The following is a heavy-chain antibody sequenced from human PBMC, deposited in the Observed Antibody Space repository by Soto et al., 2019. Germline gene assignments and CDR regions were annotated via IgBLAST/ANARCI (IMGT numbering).Heavy chain of an antibody. CDR3: ARVPLVEQLGGEYYFDY. J-gene: IGHJ4*02. CDR2: IYYSGTT. CDR1: GGSISSSNW. D-gene: IGHD6-6*01. Sequence: QVQLQESGPGLVKPSETLSLTCAVSGGSISSSNWWQWVRQPPGKGLEWIGEIYYSGTTNYNPSLKSRVAISVDKSKNQFSLKLSSVTAADTAVYYCARVPLVEQLGGEYYFDYWGQGTLVTVSS. V-gene: IGHV4-4*02.